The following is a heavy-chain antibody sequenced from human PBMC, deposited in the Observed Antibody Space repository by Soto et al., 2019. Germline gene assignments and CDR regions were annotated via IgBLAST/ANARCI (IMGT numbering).Heavy chain of an antibody. CDR2: IYLGDSNT. Sequence: LKISCKGSGYSLTSYWIGWMRQTPGKGLEWMGMIYLGDSNTRYSPSFEGQVTISADKSITTAYLQWSSLKASDTAMYYCARQSYCSSTSCYTVDSWGQGTLVTVSS. J-gene: IGHJ4*02. V-gene: IGHV5-51*01. CDR3: ARQSYCSSTSCYTVDS. CDR1: GYSLTSYW. D-gene: IGHD2-2*02.